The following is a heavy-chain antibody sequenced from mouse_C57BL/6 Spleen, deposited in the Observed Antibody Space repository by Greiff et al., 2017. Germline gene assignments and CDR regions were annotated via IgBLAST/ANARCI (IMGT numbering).Heavy chain of an antibody. CDR1: GYTFTSYW. J-gene: IGHJ3*01. V-gene: IGHV1-64*01. D-gene: IGHD2-4*01. CDR3: ARYDYGDGGFAY. CDR2: IHPNSGST. Sequence: QVQLQQPGAELVKPGASVKLSCKASGYTFTSYWMHWVKQRPGQGLEWIGMIHPNSGSTNYNEKFKSKATLTVDKSSSTAYMQLSSLTSEDSAVYYCARYDYGDGGFAYWGQGTLVTVSA.